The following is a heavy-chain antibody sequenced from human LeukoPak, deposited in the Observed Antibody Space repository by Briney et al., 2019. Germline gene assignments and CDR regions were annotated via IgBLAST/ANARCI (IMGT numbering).Heavy chain of an antibody. J-gene: IGHJ5*02. V-gene: IGHV4-39*07. CDR2: IYYTGDT. CDR1: SDSISRSNYY. Sequence: SETLFLTCAVSSDSISRSNYYWGWIRQPPGKGLEWIGYIYYTGDTYYNPSLKSRVTISVDTSKNQFSLKLSSVTAADTAVYYCARDLGWFDPWGQGTLVTVSS. CDR3: ARDLGWFDP.